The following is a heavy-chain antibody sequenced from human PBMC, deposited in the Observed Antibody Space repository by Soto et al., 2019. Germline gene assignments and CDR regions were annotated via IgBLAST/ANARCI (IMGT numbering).Heavy chain of an antibody. V-gene: IGHV3-23*01. CDR2: ISSSGGST. CDR1: GFSFSSYA. CDR3: AKQLMVRGVVLLFDY. Sequence: EVQLLESGGGLVQPGGSLRLSCGASGFSFSSYAMSWVRQAPGKGLEWVSGISSSGGSTYYADSVKGRFTISRDNAKNTLSKQMNSRRAEDTAVYSCAKQLMVRGVVLLFDYWGQGTLVTVSS. J-gene: IGHJ4*02. D-gene: IGHD3-10*01.